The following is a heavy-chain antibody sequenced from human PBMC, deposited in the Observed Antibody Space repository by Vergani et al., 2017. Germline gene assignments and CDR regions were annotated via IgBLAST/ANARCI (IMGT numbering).Heavy chain of an antibody. CDR3: AKAQRFYSAYSWKVYGGEI. CDR2: ISFDGSNK. CDR1: GFTFSDYY. Sequence: QVQLEESGGGLVKPGGSLRLSCAASGFTFSDYYMSWIRQAPGKGLEWVAVISFDGSNKYYADSVKGRFTNSRENSKSTLYLQMNNLRAEDTAVYYCAKAQRFYSAYSWKVYGGEIWGQGTMVTVSS. V-gene: IGHV3-30*18. J-gene: IGHJ3*02. D-gene: IGHD5-12*01.